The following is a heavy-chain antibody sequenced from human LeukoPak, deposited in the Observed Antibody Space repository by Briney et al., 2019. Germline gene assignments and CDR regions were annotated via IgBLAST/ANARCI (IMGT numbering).Heavy chain of an antibody. J-gene: IGHJ4*02. V-gene: IGHV1-69*05. Sequence: ASVKVSCKASGGTFSSYAISWVRQAPGQGLEWMGGIIPIFGTANYAQKFQGRVTITTDESTSTAYMELSSLRSEDTAVYYCARDKEHPAGEFDYWGQGTLVTVSS. CDR1: GGTFSSYA. CDR3: ARDKEHPAGEFDY. D-gene: IGHD1-1*01. CDR2: IIPIFGTA.